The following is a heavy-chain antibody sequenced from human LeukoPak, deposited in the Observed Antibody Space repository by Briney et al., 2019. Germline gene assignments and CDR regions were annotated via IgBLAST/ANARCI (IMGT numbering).Heavy chain of an antibody. J-gene: IGHJ4*02. Sequence: LETLSLTCAVYGGSFSGYYCSWIRQPPGTGREWIGEINHSGSTNYNPSLKSRVTISVDASKNQFSLKLSSVTAADTAVYYCARGGGSGYYTGPYYFDYWGQGTLVTVSS. D-gene: IGHD3-3*01. CDR1: GGSFSGYY. V-gene: IGHV4-34*01. CDR3: ARGGGSGYYTGPYYFDY. CDR2: INHSGST.